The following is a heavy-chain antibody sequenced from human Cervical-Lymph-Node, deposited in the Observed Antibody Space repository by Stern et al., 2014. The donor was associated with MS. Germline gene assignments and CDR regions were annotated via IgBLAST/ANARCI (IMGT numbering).Heavy chain of an antibody. V-gene: IGHV2-70*01. Sequence: QVTFKESGPALMKPTQTLTLTCTFSGFSLSTSGMCVSWIRQPPGKALEWLALIDGDDDKYYSTSLKTRLTISKDTSKNQVVLTMTNMDPVDTATYYCARTDYYDSSDYPGHFQHWGQGTLVTVSS. CDR1: GFSLSTSGMC. CDR2: IDGDDDK. CDR3: ARTDYYDSSDYPGHFQH. J-gene: IGHJ1*01. D-gene: IGHD3-22*01.